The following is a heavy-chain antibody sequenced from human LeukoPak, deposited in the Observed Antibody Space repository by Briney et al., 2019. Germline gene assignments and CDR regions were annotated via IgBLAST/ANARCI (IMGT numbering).Heavy chain of an antibody. V-gene: IGHV3-9*01. CDR1: RFPLYDFS. D-gene: IGHD3-16*02. CDR2: ICWNSGSI. Sequence: GRSPRVSLAASRFPLYDFSQHRGRQKPGEGLGGGSRICWNSGSIGYADSVKGRFTISRDNAKNSLYLQMNSLRAEDTALYYCAKGNDYVWGSFRFDYWGQGTLVTVPS. CDR3: AKGNDYVWGSFRFDY. J-gene: IGHJ4*02.